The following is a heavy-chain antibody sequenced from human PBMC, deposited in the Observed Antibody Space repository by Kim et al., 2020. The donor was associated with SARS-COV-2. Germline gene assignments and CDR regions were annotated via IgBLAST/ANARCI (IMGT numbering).Heavy chain of an antibody. V-gene: IGHV4-30-2*05. CDR3: ARDGDDYGDLFDY. D-gene: IGHD4-17*01. J-gene: IGHJ4*02. Sequence: SRSLKSRVTISVDTSKNQFSLKLSSVTAADTAVYYCARDGDDYGDLFDYWGQRTLVTVSA.